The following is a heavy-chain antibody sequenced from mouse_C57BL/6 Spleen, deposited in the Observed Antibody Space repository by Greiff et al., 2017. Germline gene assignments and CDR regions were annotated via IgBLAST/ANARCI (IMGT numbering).Heavy chain of an antibody. CDR2: IDPSDSET. D-gene: IGHD2-4*01. CDR3: ALYNDYDRGIAY. Sequence: QVQLQQPGAELVRPGSSVKLSCKASGSTFTSYWMHWVKQRPIQGLEWIGNIDPSDSETHYNQKFKDKATLTVDKSSSTAYMQLSSLTSEDSAVYYYALYNDYDRGIAYWGQGTLVTVSA. CDR1: GSTFTSYW. V-gene: IGHV1-52*01. J-gene: IGHJ3*01.